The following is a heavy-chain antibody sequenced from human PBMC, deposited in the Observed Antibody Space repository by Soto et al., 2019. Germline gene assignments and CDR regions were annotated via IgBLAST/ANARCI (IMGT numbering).Heavy chain of an antibody. V-gene: IGHV4-30-4*01. J-gene: IGHJ4*02. Sequence: SETLSLTCTVSGGSISSSDYYWSWIRQPPGKGLEWIGYYSGSTYYNPSLKTRLSISVYTSENQFSLRLSSVTAADTAVYYCARAAGWSHNFDHLGQGTLVTVSS. D-gene: IGHD2-15*01. CDR3: ARAAGWSHNFDH. CDR2: YSGST. CDR1: GGSISSSDYY.